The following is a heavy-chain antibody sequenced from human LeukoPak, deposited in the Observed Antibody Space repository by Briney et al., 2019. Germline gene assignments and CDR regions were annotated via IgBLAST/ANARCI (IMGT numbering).Heavy chain of an antibody. J-gene: IGHJ4*02. CDR2: ISSSSSYI. CDR3: ARGVLTYYDFWSGYSDGEIDY. CDR1: GFTFSSYS. V-gene: IGHV3-21*01. D-gene: IGHD3-3*01. Sequence: GGSLRLSCAASGFTFSSYSMNWVHQAPGKGLEWVSSISSSSSYIYYADSVKGRFTISRDNAKNSLYLQMNSLRAEDTAVYHCARGVLTYYDFWSGYSDGEIDYWGQGTLVTVSS.